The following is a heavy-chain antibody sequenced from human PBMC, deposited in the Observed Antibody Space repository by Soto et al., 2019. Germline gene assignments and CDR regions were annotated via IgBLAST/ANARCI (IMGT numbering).Heavy chain of an antibody. CDR1: GDTLINYY. J-gene: IGHJ4*02. Sequence: QVLLVQSGNEVKRPGASLKLSCQASGDTLINYYIHWVRQAPGQGLEWMGVIVPSGGIRNYAPQFQGRLTLTRDTSTGTAYMDLSSLTSDDTALYFCAKRQSDGSNCFLDYWGPGTQVTVSS. CDR2: IVPSGGIR. CDR3: AKRQSDGSNCFLDY. V-gene: IGHV1-46*01. D-gene: IGHD4-4*01.